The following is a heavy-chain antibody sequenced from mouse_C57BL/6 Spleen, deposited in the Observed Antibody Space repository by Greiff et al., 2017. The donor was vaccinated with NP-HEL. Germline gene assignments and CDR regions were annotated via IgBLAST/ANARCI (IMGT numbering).Heavy chain of an antibody. CDR2: ISDGGSYT. J-gene: IGHJ3*01. CDR3: ARDGVTTGGPFAY. CDR1: GFTFSSYA. V-gene: IGHV5-4*01. Sequence: DVKLVESGGGLVKPGGSLKLSCAASGFTFSSYAMSWVRQTPEKRLEWVATISDGGSYTYYPDNVKGRFTISRDNAKNNLYLQMSHLKSEDTAMYYCARDGVTTGGPFAYWGQGTLVTVSA. D-gene: IGHD2-2*01.